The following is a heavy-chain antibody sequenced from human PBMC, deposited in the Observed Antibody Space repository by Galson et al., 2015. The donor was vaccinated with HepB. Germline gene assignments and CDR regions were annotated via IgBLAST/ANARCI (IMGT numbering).Heavy chain of an antibody. Sequence: SLRLSCAASGFTFSSYGMNWVRQAPGKGLEWVAVIWYDGSNKYYADSVKGRFTISRDNSKNTLYLQMNSLRAEDTAVYYCARDEEQLVPDTSYYFDYWGQGTLVTVSS. J-gene: IGHJ4*02. CDR2: IWYDGSNK. V-gene: IGHV3-33*01. D-gene: IGHD6-6*01. CDR3: ARDEEQLVPDTSYYFDY. CDR1: GFTFSSYG.